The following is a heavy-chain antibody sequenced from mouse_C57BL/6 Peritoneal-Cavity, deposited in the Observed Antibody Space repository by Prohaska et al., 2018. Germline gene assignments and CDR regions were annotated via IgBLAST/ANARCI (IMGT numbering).Heavy chain of an antibody. D-gene: IGHD2-1*01. CDR2: INSDGSAI. CDR1: GFTFSGFW. J-gene: IGHJ1*03. V-gene: IGHV11-2*01. CDR3: MRYGNYWYFDV. Sequence: EVQLLETGGGLVQPGGSRGLSCEGSGFTFSGFWMSWVRQTPGKHLEWSGDINSDGSAINYAPSIKDRFTIFRDNDKSTLYLQMSNVRSEDTATYFCMRYGNYWYFDVWGTGTTVTVSS.